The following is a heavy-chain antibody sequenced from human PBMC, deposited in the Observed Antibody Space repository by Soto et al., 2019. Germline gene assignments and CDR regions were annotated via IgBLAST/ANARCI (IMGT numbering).Heavy chain of an antibody. CDR2: IIAMFGTT. Sequence: SVKVSCKASGGTFSNYAINWVRQAPGQGLEWVGRIIAMFGTTNYAQKFQGRVTITADESTSTAFMELSSLRSEDTAMYYCATRIFGVVIMSYFDIWGQGTQVTVSS. CDR1: GGTFSNYA. D-gene: IGHD3-3*01. V-gene: IGHV1-69*13. J-gene: IGHJ4*02. CDR3: ATRIFGVVIMSYFDI.